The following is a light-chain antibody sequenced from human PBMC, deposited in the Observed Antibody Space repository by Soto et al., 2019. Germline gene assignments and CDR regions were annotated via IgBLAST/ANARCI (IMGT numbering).Light chain of an antibody. CDR1: QSVSSSY. CDR3: QQYGSSIT. V-gene: IGKV3-20*01. CDR2: GAS. J-gene: IGKJ5*01. Sequence: EIVLTQSPGTLSLSPGERATLPCRASQSVSSSYLAWYQQQPGKDPRLLIFGASSRATGLPDRFSGSGSGTDFTLTINRLEPEDFAVYYCQQYGSSITFGQGTRLE.